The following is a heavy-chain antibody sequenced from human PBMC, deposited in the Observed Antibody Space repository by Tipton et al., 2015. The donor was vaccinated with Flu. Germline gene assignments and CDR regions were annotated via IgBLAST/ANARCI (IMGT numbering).Heavy chain of an antibody. V-gene: IGHV4-39*01. D-gene: IGHD3-10*02. CDR1: SGSIRSTNYF. CDR2: IFPSGTT. CDR3: ARLSYYDVDLKNFYFDY. J-gene: IGHJ4*02. Sequence: GLVKPSETLSLTCTVSSGSIRSTNYFCAWIRQPPGKRLELIGSIFPSGTTYYNPSLKSRVTISVDTPKSQLSLMLRSVTAADTAVYYCARLSYYDVDLKNFYFDYWGQGALVTVSS.